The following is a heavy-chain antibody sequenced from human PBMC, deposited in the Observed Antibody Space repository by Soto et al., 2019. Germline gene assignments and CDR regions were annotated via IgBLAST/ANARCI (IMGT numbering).Heavy chain of an antibody. CDR3: TTGLMVYANPDY. CDR1: GFTFSNAW. V-gene: IGHV3-15*07. CDR2: IKSKTDGGTT. J-gene: IGHJ4*02. D-gene: IGHD2-8*01. Sequence: VQLVESGGGLVKPGGSLRLSCAASGFTFSNAWMTWVRQAPGKGLEWVGRIKSKTDGGTTDYAAPVKGRFTISRDDSKNTLYLQMNSLKTEDTAVYYCTTGLMVYANPDYWGQGTLVTVSS.